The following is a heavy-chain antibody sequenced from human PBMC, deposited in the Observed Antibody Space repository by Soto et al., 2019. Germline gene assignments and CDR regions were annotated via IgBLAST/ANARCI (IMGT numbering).Heavy chain of an antibody. D-gene: IGHD3-10*01. V-gene: IGHV1-58*02. Sequence: SVKVSCKASGFTFTSSAMQWVRQARGQRLEWIGWIVVGSGNTNYAQKFQERVTITRDMSTSTAYMELCSLRSEDTAVYYCAAAGITMVRGYYYGMDVWGQGTTVTVSS. CDR1: GFTFTSSA. J-gene: IGHJ6*02. CDR2: IVVGSGNT. CDR3: AAAGITMVRGYYYGMDV.